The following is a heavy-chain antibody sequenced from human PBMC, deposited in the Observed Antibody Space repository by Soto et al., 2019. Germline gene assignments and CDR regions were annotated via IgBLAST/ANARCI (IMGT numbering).Heavy chain of an antibody. D-gene: IGHD3-3*01. CDR3: SKDGTHSYYDLPGAFDI. CDR2: ISGSGGST. V-gene: IGHV3-23*01. CDR1: GFTFSSYA. Sequence: QPGGSLRLSCAASGFTFSSYAMSWVRQAPGKGLEWVSAISGSGGSTYYADSVKGRFTISRDNSKNTLYLQMNSLRAEDTAVYYCSKDGTHSYYDLPGAFDIWGQGTMVTVSS. J-gene: IGHJ3*02.